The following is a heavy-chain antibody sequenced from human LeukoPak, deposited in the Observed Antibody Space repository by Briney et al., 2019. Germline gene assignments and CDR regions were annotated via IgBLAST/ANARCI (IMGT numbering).Heavy chain of an antibody. D-gene: IGHD6-13*01. CDR1: GFTFSSYG. V-gene: IGHV3-30*19. Sequence: GGSLRLSCAASGFTFSSYGMHWVRQAPGKGLEWVAVISYDGSNKYYADSVKGRFTISRDNSKNTLYLQMNSLRAEDTAVYYCAREVWLYSSSPWWFDPWGQGTLVTVSS. CDR3: AREVWLYSSSPWWFDP. CDR2: ISYDGSNK. J-gene: IGHJ5*02.